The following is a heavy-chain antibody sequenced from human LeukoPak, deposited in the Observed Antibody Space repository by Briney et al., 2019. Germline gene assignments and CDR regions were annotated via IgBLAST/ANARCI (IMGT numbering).Heavy chain of an antibody. CDR2: IYTSGST. D-gene: IGHD4-11*01. V-gene: IGHV4-4*07. CDR3: ASTNLQSRPPPAFDI. Sequence: SETLSLTCTVSGGSISSYYWSWIRQPAGKGLEWIGRIYTSGSTNYNPSLKSRVTMSVDTSKNQFSLKLSSVTAADTAVYYCASTNLQSRPPPAFDIWGQGTMVTVSS. J-gene: IGHJ3*02. CDR1: GGSISSYY.